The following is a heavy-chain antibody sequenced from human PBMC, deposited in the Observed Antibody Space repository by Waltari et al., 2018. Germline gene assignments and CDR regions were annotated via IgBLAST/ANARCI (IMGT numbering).Heavy chain of an antibody. Sequence: QVQLVQSGAEVKKPGASVKVSCKASGYTLTSYGISWVRQVPGQGLEWMGLISAYSGNTNYAQKVQGRVTMTTNTSTRTAYMELRSLRSDYTAVYYCARDCVGDGSFDYWGQGTLVTVSS. D-gene: IGHD2-21*02. CDR3: ARDCVGDGSFDY. CDR2: ISAYSGNT. CDR1: GYTLTSYG. V-gene: IGHV1-18*01. J-gene: IGHJ4*02.